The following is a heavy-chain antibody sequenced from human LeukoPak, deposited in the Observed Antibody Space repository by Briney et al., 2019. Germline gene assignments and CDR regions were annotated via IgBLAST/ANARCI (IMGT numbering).Heavy chain of an antibody. CDR3: ARDLISYVAFDI. D-gene: IGHD5-18*01. CDR2: IYTSGST. Sequence: PSETLSLTCTVSGGSISSGSYHWSWIRQPAGKGLEWIGRIYTSGSTNYNPSLKSRVTMSVDTSKNQFSLKLSSVTAADTAVYYCARDLISYVAFDIWGQGTMVTVSS. CDR1: GGSISSGSYH. J-gene: IGHJ3*02. V-gene: IGHV4-61*02.